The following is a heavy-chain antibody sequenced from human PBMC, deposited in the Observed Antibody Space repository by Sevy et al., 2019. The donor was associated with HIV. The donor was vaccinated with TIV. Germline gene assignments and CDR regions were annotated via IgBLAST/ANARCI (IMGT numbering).Heavy chain of an antibody. J-gene: IGHJ4*02. D-gene: IGHD5-18*01. CDR2: INPSDGTT. CDR3: ARDWSGYGQFDY. CDR1: GDTFTSYY. Sequence: ASVKVSCKASGDTFTSYYMHWVRQAPGQGLEWMGIINPSDGTTNYAQKVQGRVTMTRDTSTNTLYMELSSLRSEDTAVYYCARDWSGYGQFDYWGQGTLVTVSS. V-gene: IGHV1-46*01.